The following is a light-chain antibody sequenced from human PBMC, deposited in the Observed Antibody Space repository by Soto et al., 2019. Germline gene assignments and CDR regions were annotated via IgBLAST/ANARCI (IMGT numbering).Light chain of an antibody. CDR3: QQRNVWPPVT. Sequence: EIVLTQSPCTLSLSPGERATLSCRASQSVSSRYLAWYQQKPGQAPRLLIYGAFNRATGIPARFSGSGSGTDFTLTISSLEPEDSAVYYCQQRNVWPPVTFGQGTRLEIK. CDR2: GAF. V-gene: IGKV3-11*01. CDR1: QSVSSRY. J-gene: IGKJ5*01.